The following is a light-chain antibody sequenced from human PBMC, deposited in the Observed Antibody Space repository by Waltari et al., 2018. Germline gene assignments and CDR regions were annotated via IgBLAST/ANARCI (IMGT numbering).Light chain of an antibody. J-gene: IGKJ4*01. Sequence: DIVMTQSPDSLAVSLGERATINCKSSQSVLYNSNSKNYLAWYQQKPGQPPKLIIHWASTRESGVPDRFSGSGSGTDFTLSISSLQAEDVAVYYCQQYYSTPLTFGGGTKVEIK. CDR2: WAS. CDR1: QSVLYNSNSKNY. V-gene: IGKV4-1*01. CDR3: QQYYSTPLT.